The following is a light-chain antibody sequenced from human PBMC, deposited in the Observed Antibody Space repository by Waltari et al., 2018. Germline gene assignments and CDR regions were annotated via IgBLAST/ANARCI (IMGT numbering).Light chain of an antibody. V-gene: IGKV4-1*01. CDR1: QSGLYRSDNKNY. J-gene: IGKJ5*01. CDR2: WAS. Sequence: DIVMTQSPDSLAVSVGERATINCKSSQSGLYRSDNKNYLGWYQQKPGLPPKLLIYWASTRESGVPDRFSGSGSGTDFTLTISSLQAEDVAVYYCQQYYSSPVTFGQGTRLEIK. CDR3: QQYYSSPVT.